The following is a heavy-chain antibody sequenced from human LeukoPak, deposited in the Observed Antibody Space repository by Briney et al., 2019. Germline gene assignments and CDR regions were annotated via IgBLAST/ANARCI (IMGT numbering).Heavy chain of an antibody. CDR2: IRSKANSYAT. V-gene: IGHV3-73*01. D-gene: IGHD6-19*01. CDR3: TRPVVGAVAVP. Sequence: WVRQASGKGLEWVGRIRSKANSYATAYAASVKGRFTISRDDSKNTAYLQMNSLKTEDTAVYYCTRPVVGAVAVPWGQGTLVTVSS. J-gene: IGHJ4*02.